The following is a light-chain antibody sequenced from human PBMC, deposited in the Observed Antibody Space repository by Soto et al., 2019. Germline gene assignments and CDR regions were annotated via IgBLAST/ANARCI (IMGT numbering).Light chain of an antibody. Sequence: QSALTQPASVSGSPGQSITISCTGTSSHIGGSNYVSWYQQHPGKAPQLMIFDVSNRPSGVSNRFSGSKSGNTGSLTISGLQAEDEADYYCSSYTGSSTLYVFGTGTKVTVL. CDR2: DVS. V-gene: IGLV2-14*01. CDR1: SSHIGGSNY. J-gene: IGLJ1*01. CDR3: SSYTGSSTLYV.